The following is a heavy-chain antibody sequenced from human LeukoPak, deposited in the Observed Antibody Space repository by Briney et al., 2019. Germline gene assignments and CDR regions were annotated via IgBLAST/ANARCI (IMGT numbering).Heavy chain of an antibody. CDR1: GGYISSSSYY. D-gene: IGHD2/OR15-2a*01. V-gene: IGHV4-39*07. Sequence: SETLSLTCTVSGGYISSSSYYWGWLRQPPGKGLEGSGSIYYSGRTYYNPSLKSRVTLSVDTSKNQFSLKLSSVTAADTAVYYCARDTYRSHYYYYGMDVWGQGTTVTVSS. CDR3: ARDTYRSHYYYYGMDV. CDR2: IYYSGRT. J-gene: IGHJ6*02.